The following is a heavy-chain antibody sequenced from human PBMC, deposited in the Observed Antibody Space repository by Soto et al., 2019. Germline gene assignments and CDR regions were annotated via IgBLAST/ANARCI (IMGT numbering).Heavy chain of an antibody. V-gene: IGHV4-31*03. J-gene: IGHJ3*02. D-gene: IGHD3-22*01. CDR1: GGSISSGGYY. Sequence: QVQLQESGPGLVKPSQTLSLTCTVSGGSISSGGYYWSWIRQHPGKGLEWIGYIYYSGSTYYNPCLKSRVTIAVDTSKNQFSLKLSSVTAADTAVYYCARNYYDSRDEDAFDIWGQGTMVTVSS. CDR3: ARNYYDSRDEDAFDI. CDR2: IYYSGST.